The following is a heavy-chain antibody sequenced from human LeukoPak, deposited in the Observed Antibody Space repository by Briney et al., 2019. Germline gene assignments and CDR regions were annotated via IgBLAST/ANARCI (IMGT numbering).Heavy chain of an antibody. Sequence: PSETLSLTCAVYGGSCSDYYCSWIRQPPGKGLEWIGEINHSGSTNYNPSLKSRVTISVDTSKNQFSLKLSSVTAADTAVYYCARGNRAHCGGDCYSDDYWGQGTLVTVSS. V-gene: IGHV4-34*01. CDR1: GGSCSDYY. CDR2: INHSGST. D-gene: IGHD2-21*02. CDR3: ARGNRAHCGGDCYSDDY. J-gene: IGHJ4*02.